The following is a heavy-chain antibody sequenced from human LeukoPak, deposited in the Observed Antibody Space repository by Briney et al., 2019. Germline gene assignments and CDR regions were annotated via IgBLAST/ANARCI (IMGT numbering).Heavy chain of an antibody. CDR2: IYYSGST. D-gene: IGHD6-19*01. Sequence: SETLSLTFTVSGGSISSYYWSWIRQPPGKGLEWIGYIYYSGSTNYNPSLKSRVTISVDTSKNQFSLKLSSVTAADTAVYYCARVPERYSSGWYFDYWGQGTLVTVSS. J-gene: IGHJ4*02. V-gene: IGHV4-59*12. CDR1: GGSISSYY. CDR3: ARVPERYSSGWYFDY.